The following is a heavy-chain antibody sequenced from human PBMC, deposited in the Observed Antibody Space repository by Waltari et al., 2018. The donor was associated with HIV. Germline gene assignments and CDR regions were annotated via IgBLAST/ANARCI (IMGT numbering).Heavy chain of an antibody. CDR3: ARGAGYSSSWYERWFDP. CDR1: GGSLSSYS. J-gene: IGHJ5*02. CDR2: IYYSGST. V-gene: IGHV4-59*01. D-gene: IGHD6-13*01. Sequence: QVQLQESGPGLVKPSETLSLTCTVSGGSLSSYSCSWIRQPPGKGLEWIGYIYYSGSTNYNPSLKSRVTISVDTSKNQFSLKLSSVTAADTAVYYCARGAGYSSSWYERWFDPWGQGTLVTVSS.